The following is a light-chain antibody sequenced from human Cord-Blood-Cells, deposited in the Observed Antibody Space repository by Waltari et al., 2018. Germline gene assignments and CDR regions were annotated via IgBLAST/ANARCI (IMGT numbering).Light chain of an antibody. CDR3: QQSYSTWT. V-gene: IGKV1-39*01. CDR2: AAS. Sequence: DIQMTQSPSSLSASVGDRVTITCRASQSISSYLNWYQQKPGKAPKLLIYAASSLQSGVPSRFSGSGSGTDFTLTISSLHPEDFATYYCQQSYSTWTFGQGTKVEIK. J-gene: IGKJ1*01. CDR1: QSISSY.